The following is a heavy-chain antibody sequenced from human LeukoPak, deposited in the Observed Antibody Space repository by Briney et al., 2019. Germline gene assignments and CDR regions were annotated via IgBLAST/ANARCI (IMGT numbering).Heavy chain of an antibody. CDR2: ISWTSGSI. CDR1: GFTFYVDA. D-gene: IGHD3-10*01. V-gene: IGHV3-9*01. Sequence: PGRSLRLSCAASGFTFYVDAMRWVPHAPGKGLEWVSRISWTSGSIAYADSVKGRLPFSRDKAKNSLYLQMNSLRAEDKALDYCAKARVGVLGADPWGQGTLVTVSS. CDR3: AKARVGVLGADP. J-gene: IGHJ5*02.